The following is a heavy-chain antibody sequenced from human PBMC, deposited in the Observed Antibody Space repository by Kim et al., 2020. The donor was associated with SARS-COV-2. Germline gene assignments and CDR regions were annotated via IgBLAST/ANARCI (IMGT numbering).Heavy chain of an antibody. CDR1: GFTFSSYA. D-gene: IGHD2-8*02. V-gene: IGHV3-23*01. CDR3: AKGRGYCTGGSCYSDY. Sequence: GGSLRLSCAASGFTFSSYAMSWVRQAPGKGLEWVSTISGSGDSTYNGDSVQARFTISRDNSKNTLHLQMSSLRAEDTAVYFCAKGRGYCTGGSCYSDYWGRGTLVTVSS. CDR2: ISGSGDST. J-gene: IGHJ4*03.